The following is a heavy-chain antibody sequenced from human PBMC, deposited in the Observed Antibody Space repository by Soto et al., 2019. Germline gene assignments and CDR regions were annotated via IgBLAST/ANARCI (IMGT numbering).Heavy chain of an antibody. CDR3: ARGVGAYDFAY. Sequence: QVQLVQSGAEVKKPGSSVKVYCKASGGTFSTYAITWVRQAPGQGLEWLGGIIPIFGTTDYARKFQGRVTITAAESTSTVFIELSSLTSEDTAVYYCARGVGAYDFAYWCQVTLVTVSS. D-gene: IGHD1-26*01. V-gene: IGHV1-69*01. CDR1: GGTFSTYA. CDR2: IIPIFGTT. J-gene: IGHJ4*02.